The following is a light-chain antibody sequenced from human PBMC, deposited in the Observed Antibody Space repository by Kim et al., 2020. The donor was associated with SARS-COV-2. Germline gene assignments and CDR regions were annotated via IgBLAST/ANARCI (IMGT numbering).Light chain of an antibody. V-gene: IGKV4-1*01. CDR1: QSVLHRSNNKNY. J-gene: IGKJ4*01. CDR2: WAS. CDR3: QQYYVSPLT. Sequence: DNVMTQSPYSLAVSLGERATINCKSSQSVLHRSNNKNYLAWYQKKPRQPPKLLIYWASTRESGVPDRFSGSGSGTDFTLTISSLQAEDVAIYYCQQYYVSPLTFGGGTKLEI.